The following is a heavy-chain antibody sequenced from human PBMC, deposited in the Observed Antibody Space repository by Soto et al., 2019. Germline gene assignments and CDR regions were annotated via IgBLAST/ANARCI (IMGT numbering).Heavy chain of an antibody. CDR1: GFTFSNFW. Sequence: EVQLVESGGGWVQPGGSLRLSCAASGFTFSNFWMSWVRQAPGKGLEWVASIKSDGSERSHVDAVRGRFSISRDNARNSLYLQMNSLRADDTAVYYCARDVIWGQGSLVTVSS. J-gene: IGHJ4*02. CDR3: ARDVI. CDR2: IKSDGSER. V-gene: IGHV3-7*05.